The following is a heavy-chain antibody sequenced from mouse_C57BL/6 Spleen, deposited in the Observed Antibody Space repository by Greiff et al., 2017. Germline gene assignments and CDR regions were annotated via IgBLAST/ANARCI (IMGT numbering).Heavy chain of an antibody. CDR3: ARNFIYYGLFDY. Sequence: QVQLQQPGTELVKPGASVKLSCKASGYTFTSYWMHWVKQRPGQGLEWIGNINPSNGGTNYNEKFKSKATLTVDKSSSPAYMQLSSLTSEDSAVYDCARNFIYYGLFDYWGQGTTLTVSS. J-gene: IGHJ2*01. D-gene: IGHD2-1*01. V-gene: IGHV1-53*01. CDR2: INPSNGGT. CDR1: GYTFTSYW.